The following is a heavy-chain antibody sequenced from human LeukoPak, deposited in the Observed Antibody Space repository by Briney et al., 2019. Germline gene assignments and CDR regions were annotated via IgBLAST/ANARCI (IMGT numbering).Heavy chain of an antibody. CDR1: GGSFSGYY. D-gene: IGHD3-10*01. Sequence: SETLSLTCAVYGGSFSGYYWSCIRQPPGKGLEWIGEINHSGSTNYNPSLKSRVTISVDTSKNQFSLKLSSVTAADTAVYYCARATYYYGSGSSNPWGQGTLVTVSS. V-gene: IGHV4-34*01. CDR3: ARATYYYGSGSSNP. CDR2: INHSGST. J-gene: IGHJ5*02.